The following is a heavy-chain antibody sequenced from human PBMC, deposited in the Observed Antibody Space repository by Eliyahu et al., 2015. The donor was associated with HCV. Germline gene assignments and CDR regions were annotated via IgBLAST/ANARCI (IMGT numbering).Heavy chain of an antibody. Sequence: EVQLVESGGGLVQPGRSLRLSCAASGFTFDDYAMHWVRQAPGKGLEWVSGISWNSGSIGYADSVKGRFTISRDNAKNSLYLQMNSLRAEDTALYYCALSMVRGVIKGSFDYWGQGTLVTVSS. J-gene: IGHJ4*02. CDR2: ISWNSGSI. V-gene: IGHV3-9*01. CDR1: GFTFDDYA. D-gene: IGHD3-10*01. CDR3: ALSMVRGVIKGSFDY.